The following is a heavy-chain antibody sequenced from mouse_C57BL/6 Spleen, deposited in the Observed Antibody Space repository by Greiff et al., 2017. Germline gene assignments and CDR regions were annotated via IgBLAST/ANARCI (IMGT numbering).Heavy chain of an antibody. J-gene: IGHJ4*01. V-gene: IGHV1-39*01. CDR2: SNPNYGTT. CDR1: GYSFTDYN. CDR3: ARSYGSSRDRYAMDY. D-gene: IGHD1-1*01. Sequence: EVQLQQSGPELVKPGASVKISCKASGYSFTDYNMNWVKQSNGKSLEWIGVSNPNYGTTSYNQKFKGKATLTVDQSSSTAYMQLNSLTSEDSAVYYCARSYGSSRDRYAMDYWGQGTSVTVSS.